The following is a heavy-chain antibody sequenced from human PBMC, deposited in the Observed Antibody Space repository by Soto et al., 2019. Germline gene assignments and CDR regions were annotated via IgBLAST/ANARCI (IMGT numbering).Heavy chain of an antibody. J-gene: IGHJ6*02. V-gene: IGHV3-21*04. CDR1: GFTFRSYS. Sequence: GGSLRLSCAASGFTFRSYSMTWVRQAPGKGLEWVSSISSESTYIYYADSVKGRFTISRDNSKNTLFLHMSGLRAEDTAVYYCARDRRPSIYSGLAVWGQGTTVTVSS. CDR2: ISSESTYI. CDR3: ARDRRPSIYSGLAV. D-gene: IGHD2-2*01.